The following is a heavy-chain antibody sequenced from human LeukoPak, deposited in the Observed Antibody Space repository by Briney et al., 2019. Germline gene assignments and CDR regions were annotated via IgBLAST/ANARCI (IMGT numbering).Heavy chain of an antibody. D-gene: IGHD6-13*01. Sequence: PSETLSLTCTVSGGSISSYYWSWIRQPPGKGLEWIGEINHSGSTNYNPSLKSRVTISVDTSKNQFSLKLSSVTAADTAVYYCARGVRRYSSSPGYWGQGTLVTVSS. J-gene: IGHJ4*02. V-gene: IGHV4-34*01. CDR3: ARGVRRYSSSPGY. CDR2: INHSGST. CDR1: GGSISSYY.